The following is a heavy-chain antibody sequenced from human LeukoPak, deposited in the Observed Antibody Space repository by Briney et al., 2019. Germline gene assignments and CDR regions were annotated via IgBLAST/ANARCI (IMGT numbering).Heavy chain of an antibody. J-gene: IGHJ4*02. Sequence: SETLSLTCTVSGGSISSSSYYWGWIRQPPGKGLEWIGSIYYSGSTYYNPSLKSRVTISVDTSKNQFSLKLSSVTAADTAVYYCARDRSGRRDGYNSGIDYWGQGTLVTVSS. D-gene: IGHD5-24*01. CDR1: GGSISSSSYY. V-gene: IGHV4-39*02. CDR3: ARDRSGRRDGYNSGIDY. CDR2: IYYSGST.